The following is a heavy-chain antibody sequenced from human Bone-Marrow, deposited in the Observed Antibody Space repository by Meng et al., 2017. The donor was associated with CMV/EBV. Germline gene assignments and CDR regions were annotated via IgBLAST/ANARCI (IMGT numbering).Heavy chain of an antibody. CDR2: IIPIFGTA. D-gene: IGHD3-3*01. Sequence: SVKVSCKASGGTFSSYAISWVRQAPGQGLEWMGGIIPIFGTANYAQKFQGRVTITADKSTSTAYMELSSLRSEDTAVYYCARAYDFWSGYYTYYFDYWGQGTLVTVSS. J-gene: IGHJ4*02. V-gene: IGHV1-69*06. CDR3: ARAYDFWSGYYTYYFDY. CDR1: GGTFSSYA.